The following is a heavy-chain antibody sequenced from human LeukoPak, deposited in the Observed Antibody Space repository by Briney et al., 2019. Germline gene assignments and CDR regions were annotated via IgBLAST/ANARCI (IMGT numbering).Heavy chain of an antibody. Sequence: ASVKVSCKASGYTFTSYGISWVRQAPGQRLEWMGWISAYNGNTNYAQKLQGRVTMTTDTSTSTAYMELRSLRSDDTAVYYCARSEDYYGSGSYYNSAYWFDPWGQGTLVTVSS. J-gene: IGHJ5*02. CDR1: GYTFTSYG. V-gene: IGHV1-18*01. CDR3: ARSEDYYGSGSYYNSAYWFDP. D-gene: IGHD3-10*01. CDR2: ISAYNGNT.